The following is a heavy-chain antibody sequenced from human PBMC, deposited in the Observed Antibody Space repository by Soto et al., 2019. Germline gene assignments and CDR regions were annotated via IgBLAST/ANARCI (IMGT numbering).Heavy chain of an antibody. J-gene: IGHJ6*02. Sequence: ESLKISCKGSGYTFTNYWIGWVRQMPGKGLEWMGIIYPGDSDTKYNPSFQGQVTISADKSITTTYLRWTSLKASDTAIYYCAASIFYYGMDVWGQGTTVTVSS. V-gene: IGHV5-51*01. CDR2: IYPGDSDT. CDR1: GYTFTNYW. CDR3: AASIFYYGMDV.